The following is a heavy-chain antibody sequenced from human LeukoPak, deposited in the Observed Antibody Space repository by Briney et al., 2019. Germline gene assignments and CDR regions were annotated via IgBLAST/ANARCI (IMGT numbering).Heavy chain of an antibody. D-gene: IGHD2-2*02. CDR3: AKDPLPCSSTSCYTRSGY. V-gene: IGHV3-23*01. CDR1: GFTFSSCA. CDR2: IGGSGGST. J-gene: IGHJ4*02. Sequence: GGSLRLSCAASGFTFSSCAMNWVRQAPGKGLEWVSAIGGSGGSTYYAESVKGRFTISRDNSKTTLYLQMNSLRAEDTAVYYCAKDPLPCSSTSCYTRSGYWGQGTLVTVSS.